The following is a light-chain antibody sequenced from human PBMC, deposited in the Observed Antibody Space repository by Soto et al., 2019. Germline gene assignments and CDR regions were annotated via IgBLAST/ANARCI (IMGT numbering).Light chain of an antibody. CDR3: QQLYTYFPT. CDR1: QNIHKW. Sequence: DIHMSQSPSTLSASLGDKVTMTCRANQNIHKWLAWYQQKVGEIPKLLIYDASILESGVSSRFSGSGSGTEFTLTISSLQPEDFATYYCQQLYTYFPTFGPGTKLEIK. CDR2: DAS. J-gene: IGKJ2*01. V-gene: IGKV1-5*01.